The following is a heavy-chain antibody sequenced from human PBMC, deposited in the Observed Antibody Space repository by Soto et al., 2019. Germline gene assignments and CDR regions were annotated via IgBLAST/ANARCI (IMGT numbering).Heavy chain of an antibody. CDR2: ISAYNGNT. Sequence: ASVKVSCKASGYTFTSYGISWVRQAPGQGLEWMGWISAYNGNTNYAQKLQGRVTMTTDTSTSTAYMELRSLRSDDTAVYYCAREGQRTYNWNYKKALVAFDIWGQGTMVTVS. CDR1: GYTFTSYG. D-gene: IGHD1-7*01. J-gene: IGHJ3*02. CDR3: AREGQRTYNWNYKKALVAFDI. V-gene: IGHV1-18*04.